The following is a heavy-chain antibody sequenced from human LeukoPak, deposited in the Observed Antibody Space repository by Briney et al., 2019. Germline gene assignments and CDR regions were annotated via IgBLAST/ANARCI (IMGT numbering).Heavy chain of an antibody. CDR1: GGTFSSYA. V-gene: IGHV1-69*04. CDR2: IIPILGIA. D-gene: IGHD1-14*01. J-gene: IGHJ5*02. Sequence: SVKVSCKASGGTFSSYAISWVRQAPGQGLEWMGRIIPILGIANYAQKFQGRVTITADKSTSTAYMEPSSLRSEDTAVYYCARDRSEPTLTTREGWFDPWGQGTLVTVSS. CDR3: ARDRSEPTLTTREGWFDP.